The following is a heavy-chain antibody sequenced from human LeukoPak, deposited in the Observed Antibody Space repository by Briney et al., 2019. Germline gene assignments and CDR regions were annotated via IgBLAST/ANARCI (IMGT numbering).Heavy chain of an antibody. Sequence: GRSLRLSCAASGFTFSSYAMHWVRQAPGKGLEWVAVISYDGSNKYYADSVKGRFTISRDNSKNTLYMQLNSLSAEDTAVYYCASVSFTMVRGVLYNWFEPWGQGTLVTVSS. CDR3: ASVSFTMVRGVLYNWFEP. J-gene: IGHJ5*02. CDR1: GFTFSSYA. D-gene: IGHD3-10*01. V-gene: IGHV3-30*04. CDR2: ISYDGSNK.